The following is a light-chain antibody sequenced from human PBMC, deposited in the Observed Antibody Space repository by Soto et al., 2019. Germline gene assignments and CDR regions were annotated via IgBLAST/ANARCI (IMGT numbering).Light chain of an antibody. CDR2: GAS. J-gene: IGKJ5*01. CDR1: QSVSNSY. V-gene: IGKV3-20*01. Sequence: IVLTQSPATLSLSAGERATLSCRASQSVSNSYLAWYQQKPGQAPRLLIYGASNRATGIPDRFSGSGSETDFTITISRLETEDGAVYYCQQYGTTRITFGQGTRLEIK. CDR3: QQYGTTRIT.